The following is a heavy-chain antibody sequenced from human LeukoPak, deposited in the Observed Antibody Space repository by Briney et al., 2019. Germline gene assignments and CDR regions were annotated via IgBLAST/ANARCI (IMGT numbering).Heavy chain of an antibody. CDR3: ARGGVVVVAAKVDYFDY. CDR2: IYTSGST. J-gene: IGHJ4*02. CDR1: GGSVSSGSYY. D-gene: IGHD2-15*01. V-gene: IGHV4-61*02. Sequence: SQTLSLTCTVSGGSVSSGSYYWSWIRQPAGKGLEWIGRIYTSGSTNYNPSLKSRVTISVDTSKNQFSLKLSSVTAADTAVYYCARGGVVVVAAKVDYFDYWGQGTLVTVSS.